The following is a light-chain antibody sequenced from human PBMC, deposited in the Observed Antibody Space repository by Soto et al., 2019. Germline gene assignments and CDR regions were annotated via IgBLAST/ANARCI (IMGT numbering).Light chain of an antibody. V-gene: IGKV3-15*01. CDR2: GAS. J-gene: IGKJ2*01. CDR1: QSVSSN. Sequence: EIVMTQSPATLSVSPGERATLSCRASQSVSSNLAWYQQKPGQAPRLLIYGASTRATGIPARFSGSGSGTEFTLTISSLQSEDFAVYYCQQYNNWPYPFGQGTKVDIX. CDR3: QQYNNWPYP.